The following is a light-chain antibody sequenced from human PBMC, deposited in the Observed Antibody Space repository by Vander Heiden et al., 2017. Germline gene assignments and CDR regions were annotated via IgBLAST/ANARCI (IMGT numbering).Light chain of an antibody. CDR2: LGS. V-gene: IGKV2-28*01. CDR1: QSLLHSNGYNY. J-gene: IGKJ1*01. Sequence: IGMTQSPLSLPVTPGEPASISCRSSQSLLHSNGYNYLDWYLQKPGQSPQLLIYLGSNRASGVPDRFSGSGSGTDFTLKISRVEAEDVGVYYRMQGLQTWTFGQGTKVEIK. CDR3: MQGLQTWT.